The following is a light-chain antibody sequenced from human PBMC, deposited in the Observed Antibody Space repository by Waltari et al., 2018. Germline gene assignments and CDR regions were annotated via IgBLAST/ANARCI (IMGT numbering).Light chain of an antibody. V-gene: IGLV2-23*01. Sequence: QSALTQPAPVSGSRGQSITISCTGTRPDVGAYNLVSWYQQNPAKAPKRMFYEDNNRPSGFSGCFSGSRSGTTAARTSAGLQPEDEADYYCCSYAGSWVFGGWTKLTVL. CDR2: EDN. CDR1: RPDVGAYNL. CDR3: CSYAGSWV. J-gene: IGLJ3*02.